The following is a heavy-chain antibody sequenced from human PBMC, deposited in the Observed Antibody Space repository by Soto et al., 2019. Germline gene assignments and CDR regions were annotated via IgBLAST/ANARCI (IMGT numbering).Heavy chain of an antibody. V-gene: IGHV3-33*01. CDR3: ARDRGITVTSMVYYYYGMDV. CDR2: IWHDGSST. CDR1: GFTFSSYG. Sequence: QVQLVESGGGVVQPGRSLRLSCAASGFTFSSYGMHWVRQAPGKGLEWVAVIWHDGSSTYYADSVKGRFTISRDNSKNTXYXXMNSLGAEDTAVYYCARDRGITVTSMVYYYYGMDVWGQGTTVTVSS. D-gene: IGHD4-17*01. J-gene: IGHJ6*02.